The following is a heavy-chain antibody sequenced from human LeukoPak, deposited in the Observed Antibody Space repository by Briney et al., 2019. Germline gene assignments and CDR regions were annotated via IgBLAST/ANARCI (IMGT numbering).Heavy chain of an antibody. V-gene: IGHV4-34*01. J-gene: IGHJ4*02. Sequence: SETLFLTCAVYGGSFSGYYWSWIRQPPGKGLEWIGEINHSGSTNYNPSLKSRVTISVDTSKNQFSLKLSSVTAADTAVYYCARGSRYSYGPNDYWGQGTLVTVSS. D-gene: IGHD5-18*01. CDR2: INHSGST. CDR3: ARGSRYSYGPNDY. CDR1: GGSFSGYY.